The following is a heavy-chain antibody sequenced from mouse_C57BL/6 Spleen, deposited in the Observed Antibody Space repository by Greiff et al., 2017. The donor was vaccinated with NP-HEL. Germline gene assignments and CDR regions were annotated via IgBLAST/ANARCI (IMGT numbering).Heavy chain of an antibody. Sequence: VQLQQPGAELVKPGASVKLSCKASGYTFTSYWMQWVKQRPGQGLEWIGEIDPSDSYTNYNQKFKGKATLTVDTSSSTAYMQLSSLTSEDSAVYYCARYPYDYYAMDYWGQGTSVTVSS. CDR3: ARYPYDYYAMDY. J-gene: IGHJ4*01. V-gene: IGHV1-50*01. CDR1: GYTFTSYW. D-gene: IGHD6-5*01. CDR2: IDPSDSYT.